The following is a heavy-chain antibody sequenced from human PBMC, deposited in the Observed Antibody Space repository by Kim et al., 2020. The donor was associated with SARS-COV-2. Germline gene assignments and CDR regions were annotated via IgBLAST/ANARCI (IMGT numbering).Heavy chain of an antibody. Sequence: GGSLRLSCAASGFTFSGSAMHWVRQASGKGLEWVGRIRSKANSYATAYAASVKGRFTISRDDSKNTAYLQMNSLKTEDTAVYYCTRHSEVRYYYDSSGYWTFDIWGQGTMVTVSS. CDR2: IRSKANSYAT. J-gene: IGHJ3*02. CDR3: TRHSEVRYYYDSSGYWTFDI. D-gene: IGHD3-22*01. V-gene: IGHV3-73*01. CDR1: GFTFSGSA.